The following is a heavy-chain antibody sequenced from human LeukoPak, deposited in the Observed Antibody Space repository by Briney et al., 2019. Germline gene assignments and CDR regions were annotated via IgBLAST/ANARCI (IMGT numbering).Heavy chain of an antibody. CDR3: ARGKRWLQLPDYFDY. J-gene: IGHJ4*02. V-gene: IGHV1-2*06. CDR2: INPNGGRT. CDR1: GYTFTDYY. Sequence: ASVKVSCKASGYTFTDYYIHWVRQAPGQGLEWMGRINPNGGRTNYVQKFQGRVTMTRDTSISTAYMELNKLKSDDTAMYYCARGKRWLQLPDYFDYWSRGTLVTVSS. D-gene: IGHD5-24*01.